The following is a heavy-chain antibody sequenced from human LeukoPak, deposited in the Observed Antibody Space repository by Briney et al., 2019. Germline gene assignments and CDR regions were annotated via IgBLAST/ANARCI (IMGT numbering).Heavy chain of an antibody. J-gene: IGHJ3*02. CDR2: ISSSSSYT. CDR3: ARHIWLPFCSGGSCNRGDAFDI. D-gene: IGHD2-15*01. Sequence: GGSLRLSCAASGFTSSDYYMSWIRQAPGKGLEWVSYISSSSSYTNYADSVKGRFTISRDNAKNSLYLQMNSLRAEDTAVYYCARHIWLPFCSGGSCNRGDAFDIWGQGTMVTVSS. V-gene: IGHV3-11*06. CDR1: GFTSSDYY.